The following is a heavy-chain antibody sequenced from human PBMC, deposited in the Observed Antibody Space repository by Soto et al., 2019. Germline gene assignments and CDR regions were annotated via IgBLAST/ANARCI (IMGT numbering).Heavy chain of an antibody. CDR2: IYYSGST. Sequence: SETLSLTCTVSGGSISTYYWTWIRQPPGKGLEWIGYIYYSGSTNYNPSLRSRVTISVDTSKNQFSLKLSSVTAADTAVYYCARPRNYYDGAFDIWGQGTMVTVSS. J-gene: IGHJ3*02. CDR3: ARPRNYYDGAFDI. CDR1: GGSISTYY. V-gene: IGHV4-59*01. D-gene: IGHD3-22*01.